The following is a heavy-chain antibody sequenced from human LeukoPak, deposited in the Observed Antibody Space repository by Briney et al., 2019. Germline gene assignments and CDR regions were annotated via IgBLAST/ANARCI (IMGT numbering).Heavy chain of an antibody. CDR3: AKGDVDSPMNFYH. V-gene: IGHV3-43*01. D-gene: IGHD5-18*01. CDR1: GFMFDDYT. CDR2: INWDGGST. Sequence: GGSLRLSCAASGFMFDDYTMHWVRQAPGKGLEWVSLINWDGGSTYYAGSVKGRFTIYRDNSENSLYLQMNSLRTEDTALYYCAKGDVDSPMNFYHWGQGTLVTASS. J-gene: IGHJ4*02.